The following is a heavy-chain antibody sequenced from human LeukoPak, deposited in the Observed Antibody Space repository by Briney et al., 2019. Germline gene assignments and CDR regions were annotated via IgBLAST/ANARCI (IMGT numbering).Heavy chain of an antibody. V-gene: IGHV4-4*07. Sequence: SETLSLTCPVYGGSINNYYWSWIRQPAGKGIEWIGRIYTRGSTNYNPSLKSRVTMSVDMSKKQFSLKLSSVPAADTAVYYCARGRYCSADICSGGDAFDIWGQGTMVSVSS. D-gene: IGHD2-15*01. J-gene: IGHJ3*02. CDR3: ARGRYCSADICSGGDAFDI. CDR2: IYTRGST. CDR1: GGSINNYY.